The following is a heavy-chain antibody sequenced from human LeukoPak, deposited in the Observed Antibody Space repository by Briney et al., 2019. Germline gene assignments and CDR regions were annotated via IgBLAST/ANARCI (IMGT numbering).Heavy chain of an antibody. Sequence: SGGSLRLSCAASGFTFSSYSMKWVRQAPGKGLGWVSSISSISSYIYYADSVKGRFTISRDNAKNSLYLQMNRLRAEDTAVYYCARASGYGTNWFDPWGQGTLVTVSS. J-gene: IGHJ5*02. CDR2: ISSISSYI. CDR3: ARASGYGTNWFDP. CDR1: GFTFSSYS. D-gene: IGHD5-12*01. V-gene: IGHV3-21*01.